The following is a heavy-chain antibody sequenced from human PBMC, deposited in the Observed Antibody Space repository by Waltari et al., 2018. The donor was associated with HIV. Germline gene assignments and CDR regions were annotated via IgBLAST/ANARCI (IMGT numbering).Heavy chain of an antibody. J-gene: IGHJ4*02. Sequence: EVQLVQSGAEVKKPGESLKISCKNSGYSFTSYWIGWVRQMPGKGLEWMGIIYPSDSDTRYSPPFQGQVTISADKSISTVYLQWRNLKASDSAMYYCARGHRGYGYEDFDYWGQGTLVTVSS. CDR2: IYPSDSDT. V-gene: IGHV5-51*01. CDR3: ARGHRGYGYEDFDY. D-gene: IGHD5-18*01. CDR1: GYSFTSYW.